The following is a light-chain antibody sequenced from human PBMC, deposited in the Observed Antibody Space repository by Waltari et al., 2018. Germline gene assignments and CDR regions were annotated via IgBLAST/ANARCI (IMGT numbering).Light chain of an antibody. CDR2: ETT. CDR1: DSNIASFG. CDR3: QSYDNSLRGSVL. J-gene: IGLJ3*02. Sequence: QSVLTQAPSVSGAPGQRVTISCTGGDSNIASFGVNWYQHLPGRGPKLLIYETTNRPSGVPDRVSGSRSGTSASLAIAGLQPEDEGDYYCQSYDNSLRGSVLFGGGTKLTVL. V-gene: IGLV1-40*01.